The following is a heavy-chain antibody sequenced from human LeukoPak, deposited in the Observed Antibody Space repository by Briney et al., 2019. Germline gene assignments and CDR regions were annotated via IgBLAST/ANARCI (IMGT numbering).Heavy chain of an antibody. Sequence: GGSLRLSCAASGFTFSTCNMNWVRQAPGKGLEWVANIKQDGSEKYYVDSVKGRFTISRDNAKNSLYLQMNSLRAEDTAVYYCAGYCSSTSCYGAFDIWGQGTMVTVSS. J-gene: IGHJ3*02. CDR2: IKQDGSEK. CDR1: GFTFSTCN. CDR3: AGYCSSTSCYGAFDI. D-gene: IGHD2-2*01. V-gene: IGHV3-7*01.